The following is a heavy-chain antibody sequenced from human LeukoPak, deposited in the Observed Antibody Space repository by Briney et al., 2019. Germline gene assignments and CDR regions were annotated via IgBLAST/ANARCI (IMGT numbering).Heavy chain of an antibody. CDR3: AKVGAQRITIFGVVPPGDY. Sequence: GGSLRLSCAASGFTFSSYAMSWVRQAPGKGLEWVSAISGSGGSTYYADSVKGRFTISRDNSKNTLYLQMNGLRAEDTAVYYCAKVGAQRITIFGVVPPGDYWGQGTLVTVSS. D-gene: IGHD3-3*01. V-gene: IGHV3-23*01. J-gene: IGHJ4*02. CDR1: GFTFSSYA. CDR2: ISGSGGST.